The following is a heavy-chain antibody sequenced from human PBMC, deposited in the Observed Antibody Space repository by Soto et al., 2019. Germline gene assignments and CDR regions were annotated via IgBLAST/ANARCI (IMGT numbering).Heavy chain of an antibody. CDR1: GGSISSGDYY. D-gene: IGHD4-17*01. J-gene: IGHJ4*02. Sequence: KSSETLSLTCTVSGGSISSGDYYWSWIRQPPGKGLEGIGYIYYSGSTYYNPSLKSRVTISVDTSKNQFSLKLSSVTAADTAVYYCARVRTTVTTYYFDYWGQGTLVTVSS. CDR3: ARVRTTVTTYYFDY. V-gene: IGHV4-30-4*01. CDR2: IYYSGST.